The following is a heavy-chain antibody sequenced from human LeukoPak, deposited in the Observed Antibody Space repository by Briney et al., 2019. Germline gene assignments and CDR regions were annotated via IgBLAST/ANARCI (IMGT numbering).Heavy chain of an antibody. Sequence: PSETLSLTCTVSGGSISSSSYYWGWIRQPPGKGLEWIGSIYYSGSTWSSLKSRVTISIDTSKNKFSLKLSSVTAADTAVYYCARHVVAMVRGVNNWFDPWGQGTLVTVSS. V-gene: IGHV4-39*01. CDR3: ARHVVAMVRGVNNWFDP. D-gene: IGHD3-10*01. CDR2: IYYSGST. CDR1: GGSISSSSYY. J-gene: IGHJ5*02.